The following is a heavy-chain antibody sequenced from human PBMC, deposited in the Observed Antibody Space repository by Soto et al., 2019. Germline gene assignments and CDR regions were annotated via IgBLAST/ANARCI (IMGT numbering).Heavy chain of an antibody. CDR1: GGTFSSYA. Sequence: SVKVSCKASGGTFSSYAISWVRQVPGQGLEWMGGIIPIFGTANYAQKFQGRVTITADESTSTAYMELSSLRSEDTAVYYCARDRYDSSGYPDYYFDYWGQGTLVTVSS. CDR3: ARDRYDSSGYPDYYFDY. D-gene: IGHD3-22*01. J-gene: IGHJ4*02. CDR2: IIPIFGTA. V-gene: IGHV1-69*13.